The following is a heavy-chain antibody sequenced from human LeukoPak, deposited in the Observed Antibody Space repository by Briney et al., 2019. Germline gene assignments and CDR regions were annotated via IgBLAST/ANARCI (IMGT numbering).Heavy chain of an antibody. Sequence: GRSLRFSCAASGFTFSSYGMHWVRQAPGKGLEWLAVIWYDGSNSYYADSVKGQFTISRDNSKNTLYPQMNSLRAEDTAVYYCARTNSRSSNYYYGMDVWGQGTTVTVSS. CDR1: GFTFSSYG. J-gene: IGHJ6*02. D-gene: IGHD6-6*01. V-gene: IGHV3-33*01. CDR2: IWYDGSNS. CDR3: ARTNSRSSNYYYGMDV.